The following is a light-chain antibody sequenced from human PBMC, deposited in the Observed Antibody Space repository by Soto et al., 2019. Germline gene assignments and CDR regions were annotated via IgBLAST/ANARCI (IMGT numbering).Light chain of an antibody. Sequence: DIQMTQSPSSLSASVGDRVTITCQASHDITNYLNWYQHKPGKAPKLLIYGASNLETGVPSRFSGSGSGTDFTLTISSLQPDDFATYYCQQYNSYRYTVGQGTKVDIK. CDR1: HDITNY. V-gene: IGKV1-33*01. J-gene: IGKJ2*01. CDR3: QQYNSYRYT. CDR2: GAS.